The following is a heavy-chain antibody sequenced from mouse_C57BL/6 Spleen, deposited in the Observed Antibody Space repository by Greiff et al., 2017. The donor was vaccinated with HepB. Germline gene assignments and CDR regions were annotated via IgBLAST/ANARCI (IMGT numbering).Heavy chain of an antibody. Sequence: QVQLQQSGAELVKPGASVKISCKASGYAFSSYWMNWVKQRPGKGLEWIGQIYPGDGDTNYNGKFKGKATLTADKSSSTAYMQLSSLTSEDSAVDFCARGGTGTGGFDYWGQGTTLTVSS. J-gene: IGHJ2*01. CDR1: GYAFSSYW. CDR2: IYPGDGDT. CDR3: ARGGTGTGGFDY. V-gene: IGHV1-80*01. D-gene: IGHD4-1*01.